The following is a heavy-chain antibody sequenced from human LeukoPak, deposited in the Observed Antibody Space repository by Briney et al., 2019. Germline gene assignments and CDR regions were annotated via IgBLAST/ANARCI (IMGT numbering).Heavy chain of an antibody. CDR1: RYSISSNCY. J-gene: IGHJ4*02. Sequence: SETLSLTCDVSRYSISSNCYWAWIRQPPGKGLEWLGSIYYSGDTYYNPSLKSRVTCSVDTSKNQFSLKLNSVTAADTAVYYCARAHYDGDYQYYFDYWGQGSPVTVSS. CDR3: ARAHYDGDYQYYFDY. CDR2: IYYSGDT. V-gene: IGHV4-38-2*01. D-gene: IGHD4-17*01.